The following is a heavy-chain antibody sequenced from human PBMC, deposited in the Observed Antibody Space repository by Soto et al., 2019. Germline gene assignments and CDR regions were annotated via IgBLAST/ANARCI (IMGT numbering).Heavy chain of an antibody. J-gene: IGHJ1*01. CDR3: ARQISHICNF. CDR1: GYTSSSAW. D-gene: IGHD4-4*01. CDR2: INPGTPFI. Sequence: GDSLKMTCNPGGYTSSSAWIGWVRQMPGKCLEWIGIINPGTPFIRYSPAVLSHASISAEYGLSTAYRQTYTLKSTDIGVYYCARQISHICNFWGQGTLVIVSS. V-gene: IGHV5-51*01.